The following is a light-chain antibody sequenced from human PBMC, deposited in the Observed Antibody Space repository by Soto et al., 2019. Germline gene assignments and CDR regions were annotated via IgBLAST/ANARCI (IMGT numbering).Light chain of an antibody. J-gene: IGLJ1*01. Sequence: QSVLTQPPSVSGAPGQRVTISCTGSSSNIGAGYDVHWYQQLPGTAPKLLIYVNSNRPSGVPDRFSGSKSGTSASLAITGLQAEDEADYYCQSYDSSLSGSSVFGTGTKVTVL. V-gene: IGLV1-40*01. CDR2: VNS. CDR3: QSYDSSLSGSSV. CDR1: SSNIGAGYD.